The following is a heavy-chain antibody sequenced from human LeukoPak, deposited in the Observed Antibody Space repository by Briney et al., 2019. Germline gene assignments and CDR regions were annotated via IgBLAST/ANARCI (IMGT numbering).Heavy chain of an antibody. J-gene: IGHJ4*02. CDR3: ASSIAVAAPTDY. Sequence: ASVKVSCKASGYTFTGYYMHWVRQAPGQGLEWMGWINPNSGGTNYAQKFQGRITMTRDTSISTAYMELSRLRSDDTAVYYCASSIAVAAPTDYWGQGTLVTVSS. D-gene: IGHD6-19*01. CDR2: INPNSGGT. CDR1: GYTFTGYY. V-gene: IGHV1-2*02.